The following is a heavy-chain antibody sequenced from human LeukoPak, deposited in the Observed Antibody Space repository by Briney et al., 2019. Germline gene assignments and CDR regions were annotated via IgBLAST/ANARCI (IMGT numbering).Heavy chain of an antibody. D-gene: IGHD6-13*01. J-gene: IGHJ4*02. CDR2: INSDGSST. V-gene: IGHV3-74*01. CDR3: ARPGTSWSFDY. CDR1: GFTFSSYW. Sequence: GGSLRLSCAASGFTFSSYWMHWVRQAPGKGLVWVSRINSDGSSTCYADSVKGRFTISRDNAQNSLDLQMNSLRAEDTAVYYCARPGTSWSFDYWGQGSLVTVSS.